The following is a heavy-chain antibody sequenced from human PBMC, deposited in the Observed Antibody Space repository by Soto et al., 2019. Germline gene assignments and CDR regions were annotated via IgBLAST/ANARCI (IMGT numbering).Heavy chain of an antibody. V-gene: IGHV1-8*02. CDR1: GYTLTSYG. Sequence: ASVKVSCKASGYTLTSYGISWVRQAPGQGLEWMGWMNPNSGNTGYAQKFQGRVTMTRNTSISTAYMELSSLRSEDTAVYYCASLDYGDYVFDYWGQGTLVTVSS. D-gene: IGHD4-17*01. CDR3: ASLDYGDYVFDY. CDR2: MNPNSGNT. J-gene: IGHJ4*02.